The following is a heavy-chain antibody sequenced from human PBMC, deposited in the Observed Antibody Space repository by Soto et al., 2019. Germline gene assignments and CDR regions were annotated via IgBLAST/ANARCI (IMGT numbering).Heavy chain of an antibody. CDR1: GGTFSSYA. CDR3: ARDGIFGDDG. D-gene: IGHD3-10*01. CDR2: LIPIFGTA. J-gene: IGHJ4*01. Sequence: QVQLVQSGAEVKKPGSSVKVSCKASGGTFSSYAISWVLQAPGQGLEWMGGLIPIFGTANYAQKFQSRVTMTADEATSRAYMELCSLRSEDTAVYYCARDGIFGDDGWGHGTLVTVSS. V-gene: IGHV1-69*12.